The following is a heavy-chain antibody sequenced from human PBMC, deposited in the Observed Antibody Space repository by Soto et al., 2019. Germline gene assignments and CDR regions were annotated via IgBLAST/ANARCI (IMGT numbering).Heavy chain of an antibody. D-gene: IGHD2-15*01. CDR1: GGSITSGGSF. V-gene: IGHV4-31*03. CDR2: IGYSGAT. Sequence: SSETLSLTCTVSGGSITSGGSFWSWIRQHPGKGPEWIAFIGYSGATSYNPSLASRVTISADTYKSQFSLNLRSVTAADTAVYYCARGGASSKWFAPWGQGTLVTV. J-gene: IGHJ5*02. CDR3: ARGGASSKWFAP.